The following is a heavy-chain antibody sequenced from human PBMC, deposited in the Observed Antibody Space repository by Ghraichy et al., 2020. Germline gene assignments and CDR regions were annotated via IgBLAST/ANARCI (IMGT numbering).Heavy chain of an antibody. Sequence: GGSLRLSCAASGFTFSSYSMNWVRQAPGKGLEWVSSISSSSSYIYYAASVKGRFTISRDNAKNSQYLKMNSLRAEDTAVYYCAREMATISYYYYYGMDVWGQGTTVTVSS. CDR2: ISSSSSYI. CDR3: AREMATISYYYYYGMDV. J-gene: IGHJ6*02. CDR1: GFTFSSYS. V-gene: IGHV3-21*01. D-gene: IGHD5-24*01.